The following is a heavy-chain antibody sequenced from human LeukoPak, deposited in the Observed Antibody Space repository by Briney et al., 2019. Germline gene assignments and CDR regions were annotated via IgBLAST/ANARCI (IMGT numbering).Heavy chain of an antibody. Sequence: GGSLRLSCAASAFTFSGYWMSWVRQAPGKGLEWVGNIKQDGSEKHYVDSVKGRFTISRDNTKSSLYLQMSSLRAEDTAVYYCARDYYGSGTYYTGLLLDYWGQGTLVTVSS. CDR3: ARDYYGSGTYYTGLLLDY. CDR1: AFTFSGYW. V-gene: IGHV3-7*01. D-gene: IGHD3-10*01. J-gene: IGHJ4*02. CDR2: IKQDGSEK.